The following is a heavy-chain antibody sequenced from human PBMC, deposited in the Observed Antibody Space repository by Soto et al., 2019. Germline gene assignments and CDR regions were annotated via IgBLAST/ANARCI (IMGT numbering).Heavy chain of an antibody. D-gene: IGHD4-4*01. Sequence: QLQLQESGPGLVKPSETLSLTCTVSGGSISSSSYYWCWIRQPPVKGLEWIGSIYYSGSTYYNPSLKSRVTISVDTYKNQFAMKLSSVTAADTAVYYCARLVDDYKYGERYFDYWGQGTLVNVSS. J-gene: IGHJ4*02. CDR2: IYYSGST. V-gene: IGHV4-39*01. CDR1: GGSISSSSYY. CDR3: ARLVDDYKYGERYFDY.